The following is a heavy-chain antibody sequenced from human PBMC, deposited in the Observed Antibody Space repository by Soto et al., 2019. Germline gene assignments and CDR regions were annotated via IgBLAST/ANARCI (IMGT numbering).Heavy chain of an antibody. CDR2: IWYDGSNK. D-gene: IGHD3-3*01. V-gene: IGHV3-33*01. CDR3: ARDRRFLEWSIDY. Sequence: GGSLSLSCAASGFTFSSYGMHWVRQAPGKGLEWGAVIWYDGSNKYYADSVKGRFTISRDNSKNTLYLQMNSLRAEDTAVYYCARDRRFLEWSIDYWGQGTLVTVSS. J-gene: IGHJ4*02. CDR1: GFTFSSYG.